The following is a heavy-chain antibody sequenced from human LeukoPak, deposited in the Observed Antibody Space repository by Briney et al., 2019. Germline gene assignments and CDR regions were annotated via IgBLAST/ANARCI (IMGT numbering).Heavy chain of an antibody. CDR1: GFTFSNAW. J-gene: IGHJ4*02. CDR2: IKSKTDGGTT. CDR3: TTCRYRGGSCYSDY. V-gene: IGHV3-15*01. D-gene: IGHD2-15*01. Sequence: PGGSLRLSCAASGFTFSNAWMSWVRQAPGKGLEWVGRIKSKTDGGTTDYAAPVKGRFTISRDDSKNTLYLQMNSLKTEDRAVYYCTTCRYRGGSCYSDYWGQGTLVTVSS.